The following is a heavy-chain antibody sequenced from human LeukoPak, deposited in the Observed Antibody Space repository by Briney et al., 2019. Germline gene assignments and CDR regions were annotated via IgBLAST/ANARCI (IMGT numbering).Heavy chain of an antibody. V-gene: IGHV3-33*01. CDR2: IWYDGSNK. Sequence: GGSLRLSCAASGFTFSSYGMHWVRQAPGKGLEWVAVIWYDGSNKYYADSVKGRFTISRDNSKNTLYLQMNSLRAEDTAVYYCAREASGDSSGFDYWGQGTLVTVSS. CDR1: GFTFSSYG. J-gene: IGHJ4*02. D-gene: IGHD3-22*01. CDR3: AREASGDSSGFDY.